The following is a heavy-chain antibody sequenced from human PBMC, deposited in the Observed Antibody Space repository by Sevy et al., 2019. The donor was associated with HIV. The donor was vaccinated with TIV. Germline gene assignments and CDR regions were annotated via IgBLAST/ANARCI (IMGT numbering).Heavy chain of an antibody. CDR2: INPSGGST. CDR1: GYTFTSYY. D-gene: IGHD2-15*01. Sequence: ASVKVSCKASGYTFTSYYIHWVRQAPGQGLEWMGIINPSGGSTSYAQKFQGRVTMTRDTSTSTAYMGMSSLRSGDTAVYYCARGGGVVVGATVSGMDVWGQGTTVTVSS. CDR3: ARGGGVVVGATVSGMDV. J-gene: IGHJ6*02. V-gene: IGHV1-46*01.